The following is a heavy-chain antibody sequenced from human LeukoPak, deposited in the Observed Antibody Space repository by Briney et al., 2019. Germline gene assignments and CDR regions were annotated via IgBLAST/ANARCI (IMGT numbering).Heavy chain of an antibody. V-gene: IGHV3-64D*06. CDR1: GFTFSTLP. J-gene: IGHJ4*02. D-gene: IGHD6-19*01. Sequence: GSLRLSCSASGFTFSTLPMHWVRQAPGKGLEYVSGSRSNGGSTYYADSAKGRFIISRDNSKNTLYLQMSSLRPEDTAVYYCVNQISGWVYWGQGTLVTVSS. CDR3: VNQISGWVY. CDR2: SRSNGGST.